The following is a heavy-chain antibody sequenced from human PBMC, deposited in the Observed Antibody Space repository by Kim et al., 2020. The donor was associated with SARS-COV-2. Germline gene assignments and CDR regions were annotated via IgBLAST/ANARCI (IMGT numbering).Heavy chain of an antibody. CDR3: ARHRGYDVLTGYYPYYSDY. V-gene: IGHV4-39*01. Sequence: SRVTMSVDTSKNQFSLKLSSVTAADTAVYYCARHRGYDVLTGYYPYYSDYWGQGTLVTVSS. J-gene: IGHJ4*02. D-gene: IGHD3-9*01.